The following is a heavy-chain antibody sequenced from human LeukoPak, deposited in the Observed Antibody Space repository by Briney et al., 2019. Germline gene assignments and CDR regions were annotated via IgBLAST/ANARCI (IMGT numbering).Heavy chain of an antibody. V-gene: IGHV3-21*01. CDR3: ARDLHIVVVPAAFDY. J-gene: IGHJ4*02. D-gene: IGHD2-2*01. CDR1: GFTFSSYS. Sequence: GGSLSLSCAASGFTFSSYSMNWVRQAPGKGLEGVSSISSSSSYKSYADSVKGRFTISTDNAKNPLYLQMNSLRAEDTAVYYCARDLHIVVVPAAFDYWGQGTLVTVSS. CDR2: ISSSSSYK.